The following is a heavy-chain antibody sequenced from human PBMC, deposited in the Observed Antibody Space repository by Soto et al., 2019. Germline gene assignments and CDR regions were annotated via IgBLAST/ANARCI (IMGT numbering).Heavy chain of an antibody. CDR2: IYYSGSA. D-gene: IGHD2-2*01. CDR1: GGSISTTSYY. V-gene: IGHV4-39*01. CDR3: ERHTFCSTSDTCYAFEF. J-gene: IGHJ3*01. Sequence: QLQLQESGPGLVKPSETLSLTCTVSGGSISTTSYYWGWIRQPPGKGLEWIGSIYYSGSASYNPPLRRRVTISVDTSRNHFSLRLSSVTAADTAVYHCERHTFCSTSDTCYAFEFWGQGTMVNVSS.